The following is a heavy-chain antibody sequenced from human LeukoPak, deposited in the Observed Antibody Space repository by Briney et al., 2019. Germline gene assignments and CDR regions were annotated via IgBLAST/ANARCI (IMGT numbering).Heavy chain of an antibody. Sequence: PGGSLRLSCAASGFTSSSYAMHWVRQAPGKGLEWVAVISYDGSNKYYADSVKGRFTISRDNSKNTLYLQMNSLRAEDTAVYYCARGSRAVAGPGDYWGQGTLVTVSS. CDR3: ARGSRAVAGPGDY. D-gene: IGHD6-19*01. J-gene: IGHJ4*02. V-gene: IGHV3-30-3*01. CDR1: GFTSSSYA. CDR2: ISYDGSNK.